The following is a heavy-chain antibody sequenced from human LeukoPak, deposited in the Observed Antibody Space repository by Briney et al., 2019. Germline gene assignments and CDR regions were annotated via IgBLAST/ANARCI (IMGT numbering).Heavy chain of an antibody. CDR2: IGTAGDT. CDR3: ARVQTGRGYSYGPLGYFDL. D-gene: IGHD5-18*01. V-gene: IGHV3-13*01. J-gene: IGHJ2*01. Sequence: GGSLRLSCAASGFTFSSYDMHWVRHATGKGLEWVSAIGTAGDTYYPGSVKGRFTISRENAKNSLYLQMNSLRAGDTAVYYCARVQTGRGYSYGPLGYFDLWGRGTLVTVSS. CDR1: GFTFSSYD.